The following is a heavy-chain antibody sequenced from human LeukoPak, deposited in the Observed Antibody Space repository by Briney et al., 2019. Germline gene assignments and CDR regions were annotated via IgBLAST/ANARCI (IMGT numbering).Heavy chain of an antibody. CDR2: ISYDGSNK. V-gene: IGHV3-30*18. Sequence: GGSLRLSCAASGFTFSSYGMHWVRQAPGKGLEWVAVISYDGSNKYYADSVKGRFTISRDNSKNTLYLQVNSLRAEDTAVYYCAKDVVSNYAFDYWGQGTLVTVSS. D-gene: IGHD3-22*01. CDR3: AKDVVSNYAFDY. J-gene: IGHJ4*02. CDR1: GFTFSSYG.